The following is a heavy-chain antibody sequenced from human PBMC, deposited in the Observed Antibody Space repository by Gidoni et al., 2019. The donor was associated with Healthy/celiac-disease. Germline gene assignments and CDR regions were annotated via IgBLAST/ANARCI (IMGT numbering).Heavy chain of an antibody. Sequence: QVQLQESGPGLVKPSQTLSLTCTVSGGSISSGGYYWSWIRQHPGKGLEWIGYIYYSGSTYYNPSLKSRVTISVDTSKNQFSLKLSSVTAADTAVYYCARTGGSYYYDSSDRDGDAFDIWGQGTMVTVSS. CDR1: GGSISSGGYY. CDR2: IYYSGST. CDR3: ARTGGSYYYDSSDRDGDAFDI. V-gene: IGHV4-31*03. J-gene: IGHJ3*02. D-gene: IGHD3-22*01.